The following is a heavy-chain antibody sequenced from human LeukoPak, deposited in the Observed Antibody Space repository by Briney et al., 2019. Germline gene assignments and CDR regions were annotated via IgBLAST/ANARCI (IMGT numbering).Heavy chain of an antibody. CDR2: IYYSGST. J-gene: IGHJ3*02. CDR3: ARASIADDAFDI. CDR1: GGSISSYY. Sequence: SETLSLTCTVSGGSISSYYWNWIRQPPGKGLEWVGYIYYSGSTNYYPSLKSRVTISVDTSQNQFALKLSSVTGADTAVYCCARASIADDAFDIWGQGTMVTVSS. D-gene: IGHD6-6*01. V-gene: IGHV4-59*01.